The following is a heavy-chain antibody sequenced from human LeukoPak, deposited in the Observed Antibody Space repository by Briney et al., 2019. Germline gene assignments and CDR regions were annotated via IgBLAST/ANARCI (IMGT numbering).Heavy chain of an antibody. D-gene: IGHD6-13*01. Sequence: ASVKVSCKASGYTFTSYGISWVRQAPGQGLEWMGWISAYNGNTNFAQKLQGRVTMTTDTSTSTAYMELRSLRSDDTAVYYCARGLRLYSSSRGVKDWGQGTLVTVSS. CDR2: ISAYNGNT. J-gene: IGHJ4*02. CDR1: GYTFTSYG. CDR3: ARGLRLYSSSRGVKD. V-gene: IGHV1-18*01.